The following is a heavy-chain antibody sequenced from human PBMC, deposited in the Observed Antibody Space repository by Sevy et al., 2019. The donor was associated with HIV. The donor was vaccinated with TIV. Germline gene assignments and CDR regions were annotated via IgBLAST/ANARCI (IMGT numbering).Heavy chain of an antibody. CDR1: GFTFSKYS. J-gene: IGHJ4*02. V-gene: IGHV3-23*01. CDR2: LSFGCGEI. CDR3: AREGCTKPHDY. Sequence: GGSLRLSCAASGFTFSKYSMSWVRQPPGKGLEWVSTLSFGCGEINHADSVKGQFTISSDNSKNSLYLQMNNLRAEDTAVYYCAREGCTKPHDYWGQGTLVTVSS. D-gene: IGHD2-8*01.